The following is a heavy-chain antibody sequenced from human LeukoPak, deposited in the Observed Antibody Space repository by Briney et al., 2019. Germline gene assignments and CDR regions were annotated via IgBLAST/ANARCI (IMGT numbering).Heavy chain of an antibody. V-gene: IGHV1-8*01. D-gene: IGHD6-19*01. CDR1: GYTFTSYD. CDR2: MNPNSGNT. J-gene: IGHJ4*02. CDR3: ARGEKKSIAVAGTGGDY. Sequence: ASVKVSCKASGYTFTSYDINWVRQATGQGLEWMGWMNPNSGNTGYAQKFQGRVTMTRNTSISTAYMKLSSLRSEDTAVYYCARGEKKSIAVAGTGGDYWGQGTLVTVSS.